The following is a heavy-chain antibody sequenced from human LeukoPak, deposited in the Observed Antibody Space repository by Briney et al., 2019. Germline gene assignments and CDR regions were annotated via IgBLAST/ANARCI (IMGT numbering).Heavy chain of an antibody. CDR3: TKAVEEYNFVRYSET. J-gene: IGHJ5*02. Sequence: PGGSLRLSCAASGIILSDSAMSWVRQAPGKGPEWVSGIIGYGTTFYADSVKGRFTISRDSFETTLYLQMNSLRAEDTAIYFCTKAVEEYNFVRYSETWGPGTPVTVSS. CDR2: IIGYGTT. CDR1: GIILSDSA. D-gene: IGHD2-15*01. V-gene: IGHV3-23*01.